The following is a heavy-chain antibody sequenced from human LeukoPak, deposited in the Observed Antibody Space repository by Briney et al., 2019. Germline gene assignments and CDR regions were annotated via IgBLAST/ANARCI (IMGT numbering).Heavy chain of an antibody. CDR1: GFSFSNYA. V-gene: IGHV3-23*01. J-gene: IGHJ4*02. D-gene: IGHD5-12*01. CDR3: AKDMQTWPRFPDY. CDR2: ISDSGSTA. Sequence: GGSLRLSCGASGFSFSNYAMSWVRQAPGKGLEWVSGISDSGSTAFYADSVKGRFTSSRDNPKNTLYLQINSLRAEDTAVYYCAKDMQTWPRFPDYWGQGTLVTVSS.